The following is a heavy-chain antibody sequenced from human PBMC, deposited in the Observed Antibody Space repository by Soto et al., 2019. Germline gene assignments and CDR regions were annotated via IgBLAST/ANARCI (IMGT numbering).Heavy chain of an antibody. CDR2: IYYSGST. J-gene: IGHJ5*02. CDR3: ARLIAVAGTGWFDP. D-gene: IGHD6-19*01. V-gene: IGHV4-59*08. Sequence: SETLSLTCTVSGGSISSYYWSWIRQPPGKGLEWIGYIYYSGSTNYNPSLKSRVTISVDTSKNQFSLKLSSVTAADTAVYYCARLIAVAGTGWFDPWGQGTLVTVSS. CDR1: GGSISSYY.